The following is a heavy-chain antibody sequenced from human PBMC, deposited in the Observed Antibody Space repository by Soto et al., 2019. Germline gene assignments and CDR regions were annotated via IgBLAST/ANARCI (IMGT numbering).Heavy chain of an antibody. CDR1: GGSISSYY. CDR3: AIRTTVTTRLGY. D-gene: IGHD4-17*01. V-gene: IGHV4-59*12. J-gene: IGHJ4*02. Sequence: SETLSLTCTVSGGSISSYYWSWIRQPPGKELKWIGYIYYSGSTNYNPSLKSRVTISVDKSKNQFSLKLSSVTAADTAVYYCAIRTTVTTRLGYWGQGTLVTVSS. CDR2: IYYSGST.